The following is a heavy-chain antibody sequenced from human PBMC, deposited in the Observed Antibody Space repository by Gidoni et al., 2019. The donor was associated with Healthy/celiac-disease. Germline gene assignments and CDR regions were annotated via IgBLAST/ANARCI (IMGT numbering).Heavy chain of an antibody. Sequence: QVTLTASGPALVTPTQTLTLTCTFSGFSSSTSGMRVSWIRQPPGKALAWLARIDWDDDKFYSTSLKTRRTISKDTSKNQVVLTMTNMDTVDTATYYCARTEGGDPVPTLFDYWGQGTLVTVSA. CDR1: GFSSSTSGMR. V-gene: IGHV2-70*04. CDR2: IDWDDDK. CDR3: ARTEGGDPVPTLFDY. D-gene: IGHD2-2*01. J-gene: IGHJ4*02.